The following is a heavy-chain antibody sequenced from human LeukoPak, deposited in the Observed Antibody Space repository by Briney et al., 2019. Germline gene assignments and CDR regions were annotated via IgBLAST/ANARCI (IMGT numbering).Heavy chain of an antibody. CDR1: GGSISSSSYY. J-gene: IGHJ4*02. CDR3: ARGESRGWYAFVDY. CDR2: IYYSGST. D-gene: IGHD6-19*01. Sequence: PSETLSLTCTVSGGSISSSSYYWGWIRQPPGKGLEWIGSIYYSGSTYYNPSLKSRVTISVDTSKNQFSLKLSSVTAADTAVYYCARGESRGWYAFVDYWGQGTLVTVSS. V-gene: IGHV4-39*07.